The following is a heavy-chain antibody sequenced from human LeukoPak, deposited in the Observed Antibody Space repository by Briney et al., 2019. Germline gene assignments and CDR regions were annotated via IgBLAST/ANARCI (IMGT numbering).Heavy chain of an antibody. CDR2: INPSGGST. D-gene: IGHD3-3*01. V-gene: IGHV1-46*01. CDR3: AREGFPPKISDFWSGLGPYYYYGMDV. Sequence: GASVKVSCKASGYTFTSYYMHWVRQAPGPGLEWLGVINPSGGSTSYTQKFQGRVTMTRDTSTSTVYMELISLRSEDTAVYYCAREGFPPKISDFWSGLGPYYYYGMDVWGQGTTVTVSS. J-gene: IGHJ6*02. CDR1: GYTFTSYY.